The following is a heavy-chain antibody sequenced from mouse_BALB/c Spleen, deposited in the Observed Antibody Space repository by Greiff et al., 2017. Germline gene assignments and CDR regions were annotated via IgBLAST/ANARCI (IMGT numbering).Heavy chain of an antibody. CDR2: ISYSGST. CDR3: ARGGNYDFFDY. Sequence: EVQRVESGPGLVKPSQSLSLTCTVTGYSITSDYAWNWIRQFPGNKLEWMGYISYSGSTSYNPSLKSRISITRDTSKNQFFLQLNSVTTEDTATYYCARGGNYDFFDYWGQGTTLTVSS. D-gene: IGHD2-1*01. CDR1: GYSITSDYA. V-gene: IGHV3-2*02. J-gene: IGHJ2*01.